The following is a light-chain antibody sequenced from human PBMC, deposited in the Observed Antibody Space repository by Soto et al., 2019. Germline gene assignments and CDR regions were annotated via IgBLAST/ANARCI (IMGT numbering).Light chain of an antibody. CDR1: SSDVGGYNY. CDR2: DVS. J-gene: IGLJ1*01. V-gene: IGLV2-14*01. CDR3: ISYTSSALSV. Sequence: QSALTQPASVSGSPGQSITISCTGTSSDVGGYNYVSWYQQHPGKAPKLMIYDVSTRPSGVSNRVSGSKSGNTAPLTISGLQAEDEADYYCISYTSSALSVLGTGTKHTVL.